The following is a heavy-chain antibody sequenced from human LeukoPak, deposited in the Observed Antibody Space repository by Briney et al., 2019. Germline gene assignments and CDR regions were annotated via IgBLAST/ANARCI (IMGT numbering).Heavy chain of an antibody. D-gene: IGHD3-22*01. CDR2: INPSGGST. CDR3: ARSFHAASSSGYLDY. V-gene: IGHV1-46*01. CDR1: GYTFTSYY. Sequence: ASVKVSCKASGYTFTSYYTHWVRQAPGQGLEWMGIINPSGGSTSYAQKFQGRVTMTRDTSTSTVYMELSSLRSEDTAVYYCARSFHAASSSGYLDYWGQGTLVTVSS. J-gene: IGHJ4*02.